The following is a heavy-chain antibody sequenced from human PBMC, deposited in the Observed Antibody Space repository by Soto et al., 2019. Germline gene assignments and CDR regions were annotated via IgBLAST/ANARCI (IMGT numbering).Heavy chain of an antibody. CDR2: ISAYNGNT. D-gene: IGHD2-8*01. CDR1: GYTFTSYG. Sequence: GASVKVSCKASGYTFTSYGISWVRQAPXQGLEWMGWISAYNGNTNYAQKLQGRVTMTTDTSTSTAYMELRSLRSDDTAVYYCARVMGGCTNGVCYFGMDVWGQGTTVTVSS. CDR3: ARVMGGCTNGVCYFGMDV. V-gene: IGHV1-18*01. J-gene: IGHJ6*02.